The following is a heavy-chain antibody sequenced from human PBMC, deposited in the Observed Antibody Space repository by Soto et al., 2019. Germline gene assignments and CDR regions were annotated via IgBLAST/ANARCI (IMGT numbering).Heavy chain of an antibody. D-gene: IGHD6-6*01. Sequence: QVQLVESGGGVVQPGRSLRLSCAASGFTFSSYGMHWVRQAPGKGLEWVAGIWYDGSNKYYADSVKGRFTISRDNSKNTLYLQMHSLRAEDTAVYYCARGGPYSSSSPFDYWGQGTLVTVSS. J-gene: IGHJ4*02. CDR3: ARGGPYSSSSPFDY. CDR2: IWYDGSNK. V-gene: IGHV3-33*01. CDR1: GFTFSSYG.